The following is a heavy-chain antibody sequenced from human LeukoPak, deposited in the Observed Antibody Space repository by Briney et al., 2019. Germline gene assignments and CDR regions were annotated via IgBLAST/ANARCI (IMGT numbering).Heavy chain of an antibody. D-gene: IGHD2-2*02. CDR3: ARDRRSHCSSTSCYTAEGFWFDP. Sequence: PSETLSLTRTVCGGSISRYYLSWIRQPAGRGLEGIGRIYTSGSTNYNPSLKSPVNISVETSKNQFSLKLSSVTAADTAVYYCARDRRSHCSSTSCYTAEGFWFDPWGQGTLVTVSS. CDR1: GGSISRYY. V-gene: IGHV4-4*07. CDR2: IYTSGST. J-gene: IGHJ5*02.